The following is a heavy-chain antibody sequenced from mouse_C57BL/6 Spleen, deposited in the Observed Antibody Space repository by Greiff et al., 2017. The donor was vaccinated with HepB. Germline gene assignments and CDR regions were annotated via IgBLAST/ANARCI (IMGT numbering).Heavy chain of an antibody. Sequence: VKLMESGPELVKPGASVKISCKASGYAFSSSWMNWVKQRPGKGLEWIGRIYPGDGDTNYNGKFKGKATLTADKSSSTAYMQLSSLTSEDSAVYFCASGYTTVVATGYFDVWGTGTTVTVSS. D-gene: IGHD1-1*01. CDR3: ASGYTTVVATGYFDV. V-gene: IGHV1-82*01. CDR1: GYAFSSSW. CDR2: IYPGDGDT. J-gene: IGHJ1*03.